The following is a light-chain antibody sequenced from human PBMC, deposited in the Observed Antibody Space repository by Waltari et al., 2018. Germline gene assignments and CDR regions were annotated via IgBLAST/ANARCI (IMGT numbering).Light chain of an antibody. CDR1: QSISRF. Sequence: DIFLTQSPGTLSLSPGEGATLSCRASQSISRFLAWYQQKPGQAPRLLIYDASTRATGIPDRFSGSGSGKDFSLTISRLEPEDFAVYYCQTYGTLPATFGQGTKVEIK. J-gene: IGKJ1*01. V-gene: IGKV3-20*01. CDR3: QTYGTLPAT. CDR2: DAS.